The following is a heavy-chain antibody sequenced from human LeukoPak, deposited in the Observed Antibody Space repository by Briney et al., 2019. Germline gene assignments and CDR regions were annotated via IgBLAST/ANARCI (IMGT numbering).Heavy chain of an antibody. CDR3: ARDVATISNWFDP. Sequence: GGSLRLSCAASGFTFSSYGMHWVRQAPGKGLEWVAFIRYDGSNKYYADSVKGRFTISRDNSKNTLYLQMNSLRAEDTAVYYCARDVATISNWFDPWGQGTLVTVSS. D-gene: IGHD5-24*01. CDR2: IRYDGSNK. J-gene: IGHJ5*02. V-gene: IGHV3-30*02. CDR1: GFTFSSYG.